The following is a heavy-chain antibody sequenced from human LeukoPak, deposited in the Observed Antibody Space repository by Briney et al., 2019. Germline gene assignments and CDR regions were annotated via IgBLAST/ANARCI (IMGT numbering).Heavy chain of an antibody. CDR1: GFTFSSYE. J-gene: IGHJ4*02. Sequence: AGGSLRLSCAASGFTFSSYEMNWVRQAPGKGLEWVSYISSSGSTIYYADSVKGRFTISRDNAKNSLYLQMNSLRAEDTAVYYCARVSLGLRLGELSLNVGKGYWGQGTLVTVSS. CDR2: ISSSGSTI. V-gene: IGHV3-48*03. D-gene: IGHD3-16*02. CDR3: ARVSLGLRLGELSLNVGKGY.